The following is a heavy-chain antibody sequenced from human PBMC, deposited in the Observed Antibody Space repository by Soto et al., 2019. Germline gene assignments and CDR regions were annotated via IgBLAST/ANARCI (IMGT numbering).Heavy chain of an antibody. D-gene: IGHD6-19*01. CDR2: ISYDGSNK. Sequence: QVQLVESGGGVVQPGRSLRLSCAASGFTFSSYGMHWVRQAPGKGLEWVAVISYDGSNKYYADSVKGRFTISRDNSKNTLYLQMNSLRAEDTAVYYCAKDRLIAVAGSTLRYYYGMDVWGQGTTVTVSS. CDR1: GFTFSSYG. CDR3: AKDRLIAVAGSTLRYYYGMDV. V-gene: IGHV3-30*18. J-gene: IGHJ6*02.